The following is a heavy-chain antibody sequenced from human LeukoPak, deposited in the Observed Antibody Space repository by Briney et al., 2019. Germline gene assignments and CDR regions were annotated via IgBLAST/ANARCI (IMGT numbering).Heavy chain of an antibody. V-gene: IGHV3-21*04. D-gene: IGHD2-15*01. CDR3: ARFGGGSCYCDAFDI. J-gene: IGHJ3*02. CDR1: GFTFSSYS. CDR2: ISSSSSYI. Sequence: GGSLRLSCAASGFTFSSYSMNWVRQAPGKGLEWVSSISSSSSYIYYADSVKGRFTISRDNAKNTLYLQMNSLRAEDTAVYYCARFGGGSCYCDAFDIWGQGTMVTVSS.